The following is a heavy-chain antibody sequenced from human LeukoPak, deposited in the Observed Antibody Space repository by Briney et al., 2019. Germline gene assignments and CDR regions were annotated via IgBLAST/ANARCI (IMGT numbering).Heavy chain of an antibody. CDR1: GFTFSTYW. Sequence: PGGSLRLSCAAPGFTFSTYWMTWVRQAPGKGLEWVSAISGSGDSTYYGDSVKGRFTISRDNSKNTLYLQMNSLRAEDTAVYYCAKTRPLDSSSWSHGDYWGQGTLVTVSS. J-gene: IGHJ4*02. CDR2: ISGSGDST. D-gene: IGHD6-13*01. V-gene: IGHV3-23*01. CDR3: AKTRPLDSSSWSHGDY.